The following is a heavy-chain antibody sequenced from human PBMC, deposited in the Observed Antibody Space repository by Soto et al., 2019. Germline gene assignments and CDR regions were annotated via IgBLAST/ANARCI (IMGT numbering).Heavy chain of an antibody. D-gene: IGHD1-26*01. J-gene: IGHJ4*02. V-gene: IGHV1-69*06. Sequence: QVQLVQSVAEVKKPGSSVKVSCKASGGTFSSYAISWVRHAPGQGLEWMVGISPIFGTANYAQKFKGRVTITADKSTSTAYMEMTSMRSEDTAVYYCAGGEVGVDYKFDNWGKGTLVTVSS. CDR2: ISPIFGTA. CDR3: AGGEVGVDYKFDN. CDR1: GGTFSSYA.